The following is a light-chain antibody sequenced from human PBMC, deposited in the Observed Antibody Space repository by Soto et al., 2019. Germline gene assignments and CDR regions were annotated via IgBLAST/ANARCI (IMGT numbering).Light chain of an antibody. CDR2: ENN. V-gene: IGLV1-40*01. J-gene: IGLJ1*01. CDR1: SSNIGAGYE. CDR3: HSYDSSLSGYV. Sequence: QDVVTQPPSVSEAPGQRVTISCTGSSSNIGAGYEAHWYQQVPGTAPKLLIYENNNRPSGVPDRFSGSKSGTSASLAITGLQAEDEAEYYCHSYDSSLSGYVFGTGTKVTVL.